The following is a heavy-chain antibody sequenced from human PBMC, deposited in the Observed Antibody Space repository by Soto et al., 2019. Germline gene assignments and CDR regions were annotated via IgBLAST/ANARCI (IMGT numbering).Heavy chain of an antibody. J-gene: IGHJ4*02. CDR1: GYTFSTYY. Sequence: QVQLVQSGAEVKKPGASVKVSCKASGYTFSTYYLHWERPAPGQGLEWMGIIHPSGGSTTYAQKLLGRVTMTRDTSTSTVFMELSSLGSEDTAVYYCARGGHIAVVTASFDYWGQGTLVTVSS. V-gene: IGHV1-46*03. CDR3: ARGGHIAVVTASFDY. D-gene: IGHD2-21*02. CDR2: IHPSGGST.